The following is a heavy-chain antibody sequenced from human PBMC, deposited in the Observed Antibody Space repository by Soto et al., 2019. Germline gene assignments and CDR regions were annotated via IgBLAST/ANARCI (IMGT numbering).Heavy chain of an antibody. Sequence: VQLVESGGGVVQPGRSLRLSCAASGFTFSDYAMHWVRQAPGKGLEWVAVVSHDGRNTHYADSVKGRFTISRDSSKHTTSREMIILRAEDPAVYYCEAGARQWIVTYERNYWGKGAPATVSS. CDR3: EAGARQWIVTYERNY. V-gene: IGHV3-30*03. CDR1: GFTFSDYA. D-gene: IGHD5-12*01. CDR2: VSHDGRNT. J-gene: IGHJ4*02.